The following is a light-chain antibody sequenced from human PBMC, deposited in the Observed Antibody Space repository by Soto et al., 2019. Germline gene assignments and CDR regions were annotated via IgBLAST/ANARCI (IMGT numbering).Light chain of an antibody. CDR2: GAS. V-gene: IGKV3-20*01. CDR1: QSVGSD. Sequence: ETLLAQAPATLSVSPGERATLSCGASQSVGSDLAWYQQKPGQAPRLVIYGASSRATGIPDRFSGSGSGTDFTLTISRLEPEDFAVYYCQQYGGTPPITFGQGTGLEIK. J-gene: IGKJ5*01. CDR3: QQYGGTPPIT.